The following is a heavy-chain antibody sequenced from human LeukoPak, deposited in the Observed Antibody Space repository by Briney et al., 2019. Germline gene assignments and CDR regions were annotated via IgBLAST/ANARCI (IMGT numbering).Heavy chain of an antibody. CDR2: INSDGSST. J-gene: IGHJ5*02. CDR1: GFSFSSYW. Sequence: GGSLRPSCAASGFSFSSYWMHWVRQTPGRGLMWVSRINSDGSSTTYADSVKGRFTISRDNVKNTLYLQMNSLRAEDTAVYYCARLMSVAAAWFDPWGQGTLVTVSS. V-gene: IGHV3-74*01. D-gene: IGHD6-13*01. CDR3: ARLMSVAAAWFDP.